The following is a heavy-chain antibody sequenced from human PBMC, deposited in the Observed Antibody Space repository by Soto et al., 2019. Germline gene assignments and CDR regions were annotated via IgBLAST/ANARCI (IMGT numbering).Heavy chain of an antibody. V-gene: IGHV3-33*01. D-gene: IGHD6-6*01. CDR1: GFTFSSYG. CDR2: IWYDGSNK. J-gene: IGHJ4*02. Sequence: GGSLRLSCAASGFTFSSYGMHWVRQAPGKGLEWVAVIWYDGSNKYYADSVKGRFTISRDNSKNTLYLQMNSLRAEDTAVYYCAREVQAARPFFDYWGQGTLVTVSS. CDR3: AREVQAARPFFDY.